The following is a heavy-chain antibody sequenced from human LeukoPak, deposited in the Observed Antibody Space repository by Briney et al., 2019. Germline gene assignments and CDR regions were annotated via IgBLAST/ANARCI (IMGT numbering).Heavy chain of an antibody. CDR2: FFPGDSDA. V-gene: IGHV5-51*01. CDR1: GYDFTRYW. D-gene: IGHD2-2*01. Sequence: GESLKISCEGSGYDFTRYWIGWVRQMPGKGLDYMGIFFPGDSDARYSPAFQGQVTFSRDKSISVAYLQWGSLKASDTAMYYCVGRVVVPPVDNFDYWGQGTLVTVSS. CDR3: VGRVVVPPVDNFDY. J-gene: IGHJ4*02.